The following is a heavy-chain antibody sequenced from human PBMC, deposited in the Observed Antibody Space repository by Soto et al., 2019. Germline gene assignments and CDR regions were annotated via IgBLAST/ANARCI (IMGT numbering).Heavy chain of an antibody. CDR1: GGSISSSSYY. CDR3: ASNYCFGGDKGRPDDY. V-gene: IGHV4-39*02. D-gene: IGHD4-4*01. Sequence: QLQLQESGPGLVKPSETLSLTCTVSGGSISSSSYYWGWIRQPPGKGLEWIGSIYYSGSTYYNPLLKSRVIRCVDTFKNHYSLKLSSVPAADTAVEYCASNYCFGGDKGRPDDYWGQGTLVTVSS. CDR2: IYYSGST. J-gene: IGHJ4*02.